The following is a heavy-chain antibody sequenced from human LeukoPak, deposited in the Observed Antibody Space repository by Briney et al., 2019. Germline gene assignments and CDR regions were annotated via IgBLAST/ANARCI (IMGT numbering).Heavy chain of an antibody. V-gene: IGHV3-23*01. J-gene: IGHJ4*02. CDR1: GFTLSSYA. D-gene: IGHD6-13*01. CDR2: ISGSGGGT. Sequence: GGSLRLSCAASGFTLSSYAMNWVRQAPGKGLEWVSTISGSGGGTYYADSVKGRFTISRDNSKNTLYLQMSSLRAEDTAVYYCAKGPYSNSWYYFDYWGQGTLVTVSS. CDR3: AKGPYSNSWYYFDY.